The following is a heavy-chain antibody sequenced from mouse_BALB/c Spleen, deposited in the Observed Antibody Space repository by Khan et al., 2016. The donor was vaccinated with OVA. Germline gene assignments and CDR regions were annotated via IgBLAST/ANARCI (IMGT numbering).Heavy chain of an antibody. V-gene: IGHV1-4*01. CDR2: INPSNDYT. CDR3: ARSGQLGLRGGFTY. J-gene: IGHJ3*01. CDR1: GYTFTTYT. D-gene: IGHD3-2*01. Sequence: VQLQQSGAELARPWASVKMSCKTSGYTFTTYTLHWVKQRPGRSLEWIGYINPSNDYTNYNQKFKDKSTLTADKSSSTACMQLSSLTSEDSAVYYCARSGQLGLRGGFTYWGQGTLVTVSA.